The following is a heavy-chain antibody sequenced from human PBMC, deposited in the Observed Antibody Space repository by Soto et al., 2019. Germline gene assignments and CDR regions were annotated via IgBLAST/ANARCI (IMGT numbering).Heavy chain of an antibody. V-gene: IGHV4-59*08. Sequence: QVQLQESGPGLVKPSETLSLTCTVSGGSISSYYWSWIRQPPGKGLEWIGYIYYSGSTNYNPSPTSRVPISVDTSKNQLSLKLSSVTAADTAVYYCARRYGYYFDYWGQGTLVTVSS. J-gene: IGHJ4*02. CDR3: ARRYGYYFDY. D-gene: IGHD4-17*01. CDR1: GGSISSYY. CDR2: IYYSGST.